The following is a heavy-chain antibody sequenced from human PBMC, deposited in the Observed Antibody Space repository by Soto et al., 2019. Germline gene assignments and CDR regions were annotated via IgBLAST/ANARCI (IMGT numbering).Heavy chain of an antibody. V-gene: IGHV5-51*01. CDR2: IYPLDSDT. CDR1: GYRFSSYW. Sequence: GESLKISCKGSGYRFSSYWIARVRQTPGKGLEWMGIIYPLDSDTRYSPSFQGQVTISADKSISIAYLQWSSLKASDTATYYCARQGFSSAWSAQYGMDIWGQGTTVTVSS. J-gene: IGHJ6*02. CDR3: ARQGFSSAWSAQYGMDI. D-gene: IGHD6-19*01.